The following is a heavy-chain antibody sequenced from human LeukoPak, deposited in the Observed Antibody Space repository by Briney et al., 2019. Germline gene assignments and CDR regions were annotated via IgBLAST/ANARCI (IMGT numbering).Heavy chain of an antibody. V-gene: IGHV3-33*01. Sequence: GRSLRLSCVASGFTFSSYGMHWVRQAPGKGLEWVAVIWYDGSDKCYADSVKGRFTISRDNSKNTLYLQMNSLGAEDTAVYCCAREKNDGFDIWGQGTMVTVSS. CDR2: IWYDGSDK. J-gene: IGHJ3*02. CDR3: AREKNDGFDI. CDR1: GFTFSSYG.